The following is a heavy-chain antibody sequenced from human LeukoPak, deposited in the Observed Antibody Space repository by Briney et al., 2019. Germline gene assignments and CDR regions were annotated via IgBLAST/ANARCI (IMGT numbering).Heavy chain of an antibody. D-gene: IGHD3-3*01. CDR1: GFTFSNAW. V-gene: IGHV3-15*01. Sequence: PGGPLRLSCAASGFTFSNAWMSWVRQAPGKGLEWVGRIKSKIDGGTADYAAPVKGRFTISRDDSKDTLYLQMSGLKTEDTAVYYCTTDPLLGMGGQGTLVTVSS. J-gene: IGHJ4*02. CDR2: IKSKIDGGTA. CDR3: TTDPLLGM.